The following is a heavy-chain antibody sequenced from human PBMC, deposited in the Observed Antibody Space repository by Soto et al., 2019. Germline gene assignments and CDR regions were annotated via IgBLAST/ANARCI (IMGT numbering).Heavy chain of an antibody. J-gene: IGHJ4*02. CDR3: ARWFPQHHYYGSGSYYPYSNALDY. CDR2: INHSGST. Sequence: SETLSLTCAVYGGSFSGYYWSWIRQPPGKGLEWIGEINHSGSTNYNPSLKSRVTISVDTSKSQFSLKLSSVTAADTAGYYCARWFPQHHYYGSGSYYPYSNALDYWGQGTLVTVSS. CDR1: GGSFSGYY. D-gene: IGHD3-10*01. V-gene: IGHV4-34*01.